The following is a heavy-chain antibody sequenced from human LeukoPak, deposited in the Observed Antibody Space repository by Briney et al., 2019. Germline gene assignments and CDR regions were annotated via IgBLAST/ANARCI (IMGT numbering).Heavy chain of an antibody. D-gene: IGHD2-15*01. V-gene: IGHV4-4*08. CDR2: INSSGRT. CDR3: ARPARYCSGGSCNSDWYFGL. J-gene: IGHJ2*01. CDR1: GFTFSDHH. Sequence: PGGSLRLSCAASGFTFSDHHMDWVRQAPGKGLEWIGYIAYINSSGRTNYNPSLKSRISISIDTSKNQFSLNVSSVTAADTAMYYCARPARYCSGGSCNSDWYFGLWGRGTLVTVSS.